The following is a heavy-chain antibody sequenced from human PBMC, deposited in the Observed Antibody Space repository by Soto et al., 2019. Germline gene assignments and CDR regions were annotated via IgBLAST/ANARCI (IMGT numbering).Heavy chain of an antibody. CDR2: ISSNGGST. Sequence: GGSLRLSCSASGFTFSSYAMHWVRQAPGKGLEYVSAISSNGGSTYYADSVKGRFTISRDNSKNTLYLQMSSLRAEDTAVYYCVKDNEDDSSGYYYVGGSYGMDVWGQGTTVTVSS. J-gene: IGHJ6*02. V-gene: IGHV3-64D*08. CDR3: VKDNEDDSSGYYYVGGSYGMDV. CDR1: GFTFSSYA. D-gene: IGHD3-22*01.